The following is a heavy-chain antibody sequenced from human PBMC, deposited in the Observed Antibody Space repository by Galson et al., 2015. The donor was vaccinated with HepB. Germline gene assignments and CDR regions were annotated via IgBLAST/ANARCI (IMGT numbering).Heavy chain of an antibody. Sequence: SVKVSCKASGGTFNNYAINWVRQAPGHGLEWMGGVIPLFGSANYAQKFQGRVTITADEATGTAFMELSGLGSDDTAVYYCARVSRAIFRLYDAFEIWGQGTLVTVSS. V-gene: IGHV1-69*13. CDR2: VIPLFGSA. CDR3: ARVSRAIFRLYDAFEI. CDR1: GGTFNNYA. J-gene: IGHJ3*02. D-gene: IGHD2/OR15-2a*01.